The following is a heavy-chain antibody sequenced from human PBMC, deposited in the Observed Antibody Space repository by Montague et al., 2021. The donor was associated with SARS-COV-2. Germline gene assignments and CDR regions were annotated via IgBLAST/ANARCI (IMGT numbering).Heavy chain of an antibody. J-gene: IGHJ4*02. CDR3: ARISAWYSSGWSAFDY. V-gene: IGHV2-70*01. CDR2: XDWDDDK. CDR1: GFSLSTSGMC. D-gene: IGHD6-19*01. Sequence: PALVKPTQTLTLTCTFSGFSLSTSGMCVSWIRQPPGKALEWLALXDWDDDKYYSTSLKTRLTISKDTSKNQVVLTMTNMDPVDTATYYCARISAWYSSGWSAFDYWGQGTLVLVSS.